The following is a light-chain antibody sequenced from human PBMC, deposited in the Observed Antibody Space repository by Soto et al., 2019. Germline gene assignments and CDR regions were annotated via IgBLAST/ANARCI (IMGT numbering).Light chain of an antibody. CDR3: TSWTTSTTMI. J-gene: IGLJ2*01. Sequence: QSALTQPASVSGSPGQSITIYCTGTRSDIGAYNFVSWYQKHPGEVPKLILYDVNVRPSGVSNRFSGSKSGNTASLTISGLQAEDEADYYCTSWTTSTTMIFGGATKLTVL. V-gene: IGLV2-14*03. CDR1: RSDIGAYNF. CDR2: DVN.